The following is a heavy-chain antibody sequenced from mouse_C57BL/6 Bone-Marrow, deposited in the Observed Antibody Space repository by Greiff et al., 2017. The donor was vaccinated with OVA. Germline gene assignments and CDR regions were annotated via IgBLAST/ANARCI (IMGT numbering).Heavy chain of an antibody. V-gene: IGHV1-7*01. CDR3: ASPLLLRDY. CDR2: INPSNGYT. J-gene: IGHJ2*01. CDR1: GYTFTSYW. Sequence: QVQLKQSGAELAKPGASVKLSCKASGYTFTSYWMHWVKQRPGQGLEWIGHINPSNGYTKYNQKFKDKATLTADKSSSTAYMQLSSLTYEDSAVDDCASPLLLRDYWGKGTTRTVSS. D-gene: IGHD1-1*01.